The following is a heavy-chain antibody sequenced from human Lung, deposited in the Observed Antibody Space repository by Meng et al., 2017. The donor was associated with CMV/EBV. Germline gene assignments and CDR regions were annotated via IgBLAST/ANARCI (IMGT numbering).Heavy chain of an antibody. CDR3: ARGGRGIAARGWFDP. CDR2: IYYSGST. CDR1: GGSISSGGYY. J-gene: IGHJ5*02. D-gene: IGHD6-6*01. Sequence: SQXXSLTXTVSGGSISSGGYYWSWIRQHPGKGLEWIGYIYYSGSTYYNPSLKSRVTISVDTSKNQFSLKLSSVTAADTAVYYCARGGRGIAARGWFDPWGQGTLVTVSS. V-gene: IGHV4-31*03.